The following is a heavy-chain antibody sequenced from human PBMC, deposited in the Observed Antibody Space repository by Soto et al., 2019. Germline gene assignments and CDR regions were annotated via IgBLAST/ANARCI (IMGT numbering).Heavy chain of an antibody. V-gene: IGHV3-43*01. D-gene: IGHD3-3*01. Sequence: LRPSCAASGFRFDDYNMHWVRQAPRKGLEWVSLITWNGGNTYYADSVKGRFTISRDGTTQSVFLQMTSLKREDTGLYYCARETLSFCSALDVWGQGTTVTVSS. J-gene: IGHJ6*02. CDR2: ITWNGGNT. CDR3: ARETLSFCSALDV. CDR1: GFRFDDYN.